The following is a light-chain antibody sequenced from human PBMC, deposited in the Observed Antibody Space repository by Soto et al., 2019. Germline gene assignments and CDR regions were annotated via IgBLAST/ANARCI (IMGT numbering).Light chain of an antibody. CDR1: SSDIGAYSF. J-gene: IGLJ1*01. Sequence: QSALTQPPSASGSPGQSVTISCTGSSSDIGAYSFVSWYQQHPGKAPRLIIYEVSGRPSGVPDRFSGSKSGNTAFLTVSGLQAEDEADYYCNSYGGSNNYVFGTGTKVTVL. CDR3: NSYGGSNNYV. CDR2: EVS. V-gene: IGLV2-8*01.